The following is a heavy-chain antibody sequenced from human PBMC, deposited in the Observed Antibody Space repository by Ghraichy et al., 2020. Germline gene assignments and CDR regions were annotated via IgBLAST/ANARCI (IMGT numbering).Heavy chain of an antibody. Sequence: SETLSLTCTVSGGSISSGGYYWSWIRQHPGKGLEWIGYIYYSGSTYYNPSLKSRVTISVDTSKNQFSLKLSSVTAADTAVYYCARVRSGYYDPFYQSTGYYMDVWGKGTTVTVSS. CDR1: GGSISSGGYY. J-gene: IGHJ6*03. CDR3: ARVRSGYYDPFYQSTGYYMDV. D-gene: IGHD3-3*01. V-gene: IGHV4-31*03. CDR2: IYYSGST.